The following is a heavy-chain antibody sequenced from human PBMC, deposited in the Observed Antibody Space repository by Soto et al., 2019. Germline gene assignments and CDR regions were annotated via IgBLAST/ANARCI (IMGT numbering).Heavy chain of an antibody. D-gene: IGHD6-19*01. V-gene: IGHV3-20*04. CDR1: GFTFDDYG. CDR3: ARDTFSSGWYGDAFDI. CDR2: INWNGGST. Sequence: GGSLRLSCAASGFTFDDYGMSWVRQAPGKGLEWVSGINWNGGSTGYADSVKGRFTISRDNAKNSLYLQMNSLRAEDTALYYCARDTFSSGWYGDAFDIWGQGTMVTVS. J-gene: IGHJ3*02.